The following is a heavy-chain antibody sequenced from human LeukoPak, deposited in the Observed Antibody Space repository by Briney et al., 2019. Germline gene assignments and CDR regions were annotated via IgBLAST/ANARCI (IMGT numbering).Heavy chain of an antibody. CDR3: AGGPDVDTAMVIWWPSYYYYMDV. J-gene: IGHJ6*03. CDR2: MNPNGGNT. D-gene: IGHD5-18*01. V-gene: IGHV1-8*01. Sequence: ASVKVSCKASGYTFTSYDINWVRQATGQGLEWMGWMNPNGGNTGYAQKFQGRVTMTRNTSISTAYMELSSLRSENPSEYNWAGGPDVDTAMVIWWPSYYYYMDVWDEGTTIAVSS. CDR1: GYTFTSYD.